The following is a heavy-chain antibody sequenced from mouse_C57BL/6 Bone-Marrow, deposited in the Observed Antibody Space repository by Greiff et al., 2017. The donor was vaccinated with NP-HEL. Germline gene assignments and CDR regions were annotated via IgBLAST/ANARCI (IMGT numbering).Heavy chain of an antibody. V-gene: IGHV5-17*01. CDR2: ISSGSSTI. D-gene: IGHD2-1*01. CDR1: GFTFSDYG. J-gene: IGHJ2*01. CDR3: ANGNYPFDY. Sequence: EVHLVESGGGLVKPGGSLKLSCAASGFTFSDYGMHWVRQAPEKGLEWVAYISSGSSTIYYADTVKGRFTISRDNAKNTLFLQMTSLRSEDTAMYYCANGNYPFDYWGQGTTLTVSS.